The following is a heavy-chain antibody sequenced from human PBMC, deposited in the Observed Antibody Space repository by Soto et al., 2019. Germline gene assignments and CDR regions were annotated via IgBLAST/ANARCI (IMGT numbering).Heavy chain of an antibody. CDR3: ASVPYDILTGYYGNYFDY. J-gene: IGHJ4*02. V-gene: IGHV4-39*01. D-gene: IGHD3-9*01. CDR2: IYYSGST. CDR1: GGSISSSSYY. Sequence: KTSETLSLTCTVSGGSISSSSYYWGWIRQPPGKGLEWIGSIYYSGSTYYNPSLKSRVTISVDTSKNQFSLKLSSVTAADTAVYYCASVPYDILTGYYGNYFDYWGQGTLVTVSS.